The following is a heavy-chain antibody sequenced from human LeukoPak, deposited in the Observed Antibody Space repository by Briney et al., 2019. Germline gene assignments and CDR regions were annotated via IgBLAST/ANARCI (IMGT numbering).Heavy chain of an antibody. J-gene: IGHJ4*02. D-gene: IGHD6-19*01. CDR1: GFTFSGSA. V-gene: IGHV3-73*01. CDR2: IRSKANSYAT. CDR3: TRQTRGWYLIDY. Sequence: PGGSLRLSCAAPGFTFSGSAMHWVRQASGKGLEWVGRIRSKANSYATAYAASVKGRFTISRDDSKNTAYLQMNSLKTEDTAVYYCTRQTRGWYLIDYWGQGTLVTVSS.